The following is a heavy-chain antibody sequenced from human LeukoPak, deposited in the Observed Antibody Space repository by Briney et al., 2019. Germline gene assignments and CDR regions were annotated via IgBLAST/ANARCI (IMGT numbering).Heavy chain of an antibody. V-gene: IGHV4-61*02. J-gene: IGHJ4*02. CDR2: IYTSGST. D-gene: IGHD3-9*01. CDR1: GGSISSGSYY. CDR3: AGKLRYFDYDY. Sequence: SQTLSLTCTVSGGSISSGSYYWSWIRQPAGKGLEWIGRIYTSGSTNYNPSLKSRVTISVDTSKNQFSLKLSSVTAADTAVYYCAGKLRYFDYDYWGQGTLVTVSS.